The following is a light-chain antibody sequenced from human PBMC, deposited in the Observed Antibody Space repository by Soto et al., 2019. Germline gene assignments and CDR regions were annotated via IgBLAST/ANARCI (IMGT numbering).Light chain of an antibody. J-gene: IGKJ1*01. CDR2: AAS. CDR3: QQYYSYPRT. V-gene: IGKV1-8*01. CDR1: QSISSY. Sequence: SQMTQSPSTLSASEGARVTITCRASQSISSYLAWYQQKPGKAPKLLIYAASTLQSGVPSRFSGSGSGTDLTLTISRLQSEDFATYYCQQYYSYPRTFGQGTKVDVK.